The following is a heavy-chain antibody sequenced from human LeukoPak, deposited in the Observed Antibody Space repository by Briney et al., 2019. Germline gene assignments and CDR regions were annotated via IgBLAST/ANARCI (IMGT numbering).Heavy chain of an antibody. Sequence: GGSLRLSCAASGFTFNTYNMIWVRQAPGKGLEWVSSITGSTKYFYYADSVKGRFTISRDNARNSLYLQMNSLRAEDTAVYYCARDWGAAGLWDYWGQGTLVTVSS. CDR2: ITGSTKYF. J-gene: IGHJ4*02. CDR1: GFTFNTYN. D-gene: IGHD6-13*01. V-gene: IGHV3-21*01. CDR3: ARDWGAAGLWDY.